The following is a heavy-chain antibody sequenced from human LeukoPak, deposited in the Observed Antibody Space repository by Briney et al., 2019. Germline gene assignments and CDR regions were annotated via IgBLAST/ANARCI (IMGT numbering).Heavy chain of an antibody. CDR2: ISSSSSTI. CDR3: ARDNCSGGSCYSGFDP. J-gene: IGHJ5*02. D-gene: IGHD2-15*01. CDR1: GYTFSRYS. V-gene: IGHV3-48*01. Sequence: PGGPLRLSCAASGYTFSRYSKNWVRQARGKGGEWVIYISSSSSTIYYADSVKGRFTISRDNAKNSLYLQMNSLRAEDTAVYYCARDNCSGGSCYSGFDPWGQGTLVTVSS.